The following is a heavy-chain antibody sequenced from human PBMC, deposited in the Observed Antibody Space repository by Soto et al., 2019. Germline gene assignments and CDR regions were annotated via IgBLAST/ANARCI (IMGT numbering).Heavy chain of an antibody. J-gene: IGHJ6*02. Sequence: GGSLRLSCAASGFTFGTYWMSWVRQAPGKGLEWVANIKEDGSEKYYVDSVEGRFTISRDNAKNSLYLQMTSLRAEDTALYYCARGWGYFDSSGFPYLYAMDVWGQGTTVTVSS. CDR3: ARGWGYFDSSGFPYLYAMDV. V-gene: IGHV3-7*01. CDR2: IKEDGSEK. D-gene: IGHD3-22*01. CDR1: GFTFGTYW.